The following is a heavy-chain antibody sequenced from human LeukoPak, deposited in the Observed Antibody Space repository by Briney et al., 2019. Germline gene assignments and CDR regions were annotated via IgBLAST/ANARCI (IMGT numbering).Heavy chain of an antibody. V-gene: IGHV1-18*01. D-gene: IGHD4-11*01. CDR1: GYTFTSYG. CDR2: ISAYNGNT. Sequence: GASVKVSCKASGYTFTSYGISWVRQAPGQGLEWMGWISAYNGNTNYAQKLQGRVTMTTDTSTSTAYMELRSLRSDDTAVYYCARGPLRAGLPRPFDYWGQGTLVTVSS. J-gene: IGHJ4*02. CDR3: ARGPLRAGLPRPFDY.